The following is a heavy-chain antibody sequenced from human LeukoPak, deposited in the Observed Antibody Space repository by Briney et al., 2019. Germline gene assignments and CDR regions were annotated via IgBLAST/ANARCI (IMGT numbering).Heavy chain of an antibody. CDR1: GGSLSSYY. Sequence: SETLSLTCPVSGGSLSSYYWSWIRQPPGKGLEWIGYIYYSGSTNYNPSLKSRVTISVDTSKNQFSLKLSSVTAADTAVYYCARGSYDILTGYYDYWGQGTLVTVSS. CDR3: ARGSYDILTGYYDY. J-gene: IGHJ4*02. CDR2: IYYSGST. V-gene: IGHV4-59*08. D-gene: IGHD3-9*01.